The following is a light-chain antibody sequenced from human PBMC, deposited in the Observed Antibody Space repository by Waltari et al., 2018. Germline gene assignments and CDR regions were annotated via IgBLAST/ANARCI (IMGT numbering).Light chain of an antibody. Sequence: QSVLTQPPSVSGAPGQRVTISCTGSSPNIGAGYDVHWYQQLPGTAPKLLIYGNIDRPSGVPDRFSGSKSGTSASLAITGLQAEDEADYYCQSYDSSLVFGGGTKLTVL. CDR2: GNI. CDR1: SPNIGAGYD. J-gene: IGLJ2*01. V-gene: IGLV1-40*01. CDR3: QSYDSSLV.